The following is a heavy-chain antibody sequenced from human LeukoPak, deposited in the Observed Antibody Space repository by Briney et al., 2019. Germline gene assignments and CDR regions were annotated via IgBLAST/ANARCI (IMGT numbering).Heavy chain of an antibody. CDR3: ARQTRYGDYVNFDY. V-gene: IGHV4-39*01. J-gene: IGHJ4*02. CDR2: IYYSGST. D-gene: IGHD4-17*01. Sequence: PSETLSLTCTVSGGSISSSSYYWGWTRQPPGKGLEWIGSIYYSGSTYYNPSLKSRVAISVDTSKNQFSLKLSSVTAADTAVYYCARQTRYGDYVNFDYWGQGTLVTVSS. CDR1: GGSISSSSYY.